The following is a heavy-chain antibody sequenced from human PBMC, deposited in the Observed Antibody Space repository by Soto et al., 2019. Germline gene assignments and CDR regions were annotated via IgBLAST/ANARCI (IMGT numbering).Heavy chain of an antibody. Sequence: SVKVSCKASGGTFSSYAISWVRQAPGQGLEWMGGIIPIFGTANYAQKFQGRVTITADESTSTAYMELSSLRSEDTAVYYCAREGSVTGTNNWFDPWGQGTLVTVSS. CDR3: AREGSVTGTNNWFDP. D-gene: IGHD1-7*01. CDR1: GGTFSSYA. V-gene: IGHV1-69*13. J-gene: IGHJ5*02. CDR2: IIPIFGTA.